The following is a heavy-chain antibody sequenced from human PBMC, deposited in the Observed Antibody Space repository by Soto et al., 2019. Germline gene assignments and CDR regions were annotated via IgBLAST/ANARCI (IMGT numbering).Heavy chain of an antibody. CDR3: ARDPGVITSFGDKGNAVWVDP. CDR2: LSAYNSNT. V-gene: IGHV1-18*01. CDR1: GYTFTSYG. J-gene: IGHJ5*02. D-gene: IGHD3-3*01. Sequence: QVKLVQSGAEGKKPGASVKFSCQASGYTFTSYGMSWVRQAPGQGLGWLGGLSAYNSNTKYAQQLQGRVTMTTDTSTSTAYMELRSLRSDDTAGYYCARDPGVITSFGDKGNAVWVDPWGQGTLVTVSS.